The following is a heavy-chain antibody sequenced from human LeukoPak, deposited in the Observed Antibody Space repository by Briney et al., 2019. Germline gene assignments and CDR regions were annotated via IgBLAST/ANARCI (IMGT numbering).Heavy chain of an antibody. V-gene: IGHV3-23*01. J-gene: IGHJ6*02. D-gene: IGHD4-11*01. Sequence: GGSLRLSCAASGFTFSSTSMSWVRQAPGKGLEWVAVTVGGGDGTYYADSVKGRFTISRDNSTNTLYLQMNSLRADDTAVYYCARDLTVTDYYYYGMDVWGQGTTVTVSS. CDR1: GFTFSSTS. CDR3: ARDLTVTDYYYYGMDV. CDR2: TVGGGDGT.